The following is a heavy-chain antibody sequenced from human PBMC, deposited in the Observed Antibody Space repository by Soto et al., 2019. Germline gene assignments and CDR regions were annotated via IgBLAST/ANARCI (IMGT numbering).Heavy chain of an antibody. CDR1: GFTFRSYG. CDR2: IWYDGSNK. CDR3: ARKVGVQYYYGMDV. V-gene: IGHV3-33*01. J-gene: IGHJ6*02. D-gene: IGHD1-26*01. Sequence: TGGSLRLSCAAAGFTFRSYGMHWVRQAPGKGLEWVAVIWYDGSNKYYADSVKGRFTISRDISTNTLYLQMNSLRAEDTAVYYCARKVGVQYYYGMDVWGQGTTVTVSS.